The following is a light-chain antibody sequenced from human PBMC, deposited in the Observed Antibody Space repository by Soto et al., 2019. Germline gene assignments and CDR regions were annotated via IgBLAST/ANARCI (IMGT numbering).Light chain of an antibody. Sequence: QSALTQPASVSGSPGQSITISCTGTSSDVGGYNYVSWYQQHPDKAPKLMIYAVSNRPSGVSNRFSGSKSGNTATLTISGLQAEDEADYYCCSYTVSGTYVFGTGTKVTAL. J-gene: IGLJ1*01. CDR3: CSYTVSGTYV. CDR2: AVS. CDR1: SSDVGGYNY. V-gene: IGLV2-14*01.